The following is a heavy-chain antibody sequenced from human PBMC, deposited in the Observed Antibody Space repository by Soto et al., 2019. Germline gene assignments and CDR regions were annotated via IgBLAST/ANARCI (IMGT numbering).Heavy chain of an antibody. J-gene: IGHJ3*02. D-gene: IGHD3-3*01. V-gene: IGHV3-23*02. CDR2: ISGTGVTT. CDR3: TKDRDDIGMVDAFEI. CDR1: GFTFSNYA. Sequence: EMQLLESGGDLVQPGGSLRLSCAASGFTFSNYAMTWVRQAPGKGLEYVSAISGTGVTTYQGDSMKGRFTISRDNSKNTLYLQMDSLRAEDTAIYYCTKDRDDIGMVDAFEIWGQGTMVTASS.